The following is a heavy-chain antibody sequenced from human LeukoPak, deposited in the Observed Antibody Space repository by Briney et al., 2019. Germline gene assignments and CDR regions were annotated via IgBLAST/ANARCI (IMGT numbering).Heavy chain of an antibody. CDR3: ARDGYYYDSSGYYPIDY. D-gene: IGHD3-22*01. J-gene: IGHJ4*02. CDR2: IWYDGSNK. V-gene: IGHV3-33*08. Sequence: GGSLRLSCAASGFTFSSYAMHWVRQAPGKGLEWVAVIWYDGSNKYYADSVKGRFTISRDNSKNTLYLQMNSLRAEDTAVYYCARDGYYYDSSGYYPIDYWGQGTLVTVSS. CDR1: GFTFSSYA.